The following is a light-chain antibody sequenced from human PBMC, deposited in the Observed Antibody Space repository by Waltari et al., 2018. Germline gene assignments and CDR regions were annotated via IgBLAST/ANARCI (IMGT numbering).Light chain of an antibody. CDR3: RQSYSTPPYT. V-gene: IGKV1-39*01. J-gene: IGKJ2*01. Sequence: DIQMTQSPSSLSASVGDRVTITCRASQSISSDLNWYQQKTGKAPKLLIYAASSLQSGVPSRFSGGGSGTDFTLTISSLQPEDFATYYCRQSYSTPPYTFGQGTKLEIK. CDR2: AAS. CDR1: QSISSD.